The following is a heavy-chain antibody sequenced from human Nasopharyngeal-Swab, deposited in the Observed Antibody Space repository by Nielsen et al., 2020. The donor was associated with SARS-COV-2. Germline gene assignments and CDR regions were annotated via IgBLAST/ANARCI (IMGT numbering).Heavy chain of an antibody. CDR2: FDPEDGET. Sequence: ASVKVSCKVSGYTLTELSMHWVRQAPGKGLEWMGGFDPEDGETIYAQKFQGRVTMTEDTSTDTAYMELSSLRSEDTAVYYCTFRWWRSSWYGDYWGQGTLVTVSS. CDR1: GYTLTELS. V-gene: IGHV1-24*01. D-gene: IGHD6-13*01. CDR3: TFRWWRSSWYGDY. J-gene: IGHJ4*02.